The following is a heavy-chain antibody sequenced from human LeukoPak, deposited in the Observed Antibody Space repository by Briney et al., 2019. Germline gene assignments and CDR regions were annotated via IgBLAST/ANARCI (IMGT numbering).Heavy chain of an antibody. V-gene: IGHV3-11*01. J-gene: IGHJ4*02. Sequence: PGGSLRLSCIASGFNFGGYYMGWIRQAPGKGLEWVSYISDDSYRTPYGDSVKGRFTISRDNAKNSLYLQMDNLRVEETAVYYCARARGRGIGAHFDYWGQGTLVTVSS. D-gene: IGHD4-17*01. CDR3: ARARGRGIGAHFDY. CDR1: GFNFGGYY. CDR2: ISDDSYRT.